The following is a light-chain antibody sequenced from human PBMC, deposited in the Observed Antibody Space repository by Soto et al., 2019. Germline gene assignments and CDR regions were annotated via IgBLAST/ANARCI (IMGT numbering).Light chain of an antibody. CDR2: AAS. Sequence: AIQMTQSPASLSASVGDRVTITCRASQDIREDLAWYQQKPGKAPKLLIYAASTLQSGVPSRFSGRGTGTDFTLTISSLQPEDFPTYYCLQDSYFLTFGPGTKVDFK. V-gene: IGKV1-6*01. CDR3: LQDSYFLT. CDR1: QDIRED. J-gene: IGKJ3*01.